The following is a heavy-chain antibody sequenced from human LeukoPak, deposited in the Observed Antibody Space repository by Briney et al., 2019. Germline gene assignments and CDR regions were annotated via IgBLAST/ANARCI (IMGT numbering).Heavy chain of an antibody. CDR1: GFTFSNYG. CDR3: AKEIYGDSTGGRFQH. J-gene: IGHJ1*01. Sequence: GGSLRLSCGASGFTFSNYGMLWVRQSPGKGLEWVAFIRYDGNNKLYADSMKGRFTISRDNSTNTLYLHINSLRAEDTAVYYCAKEIYGDSTGGRFQHWGQGTLVSVSS. D-gene: IGHD4-17*01. V-gene: IGHV3-30*02. CDR2: IRYDGNNK.